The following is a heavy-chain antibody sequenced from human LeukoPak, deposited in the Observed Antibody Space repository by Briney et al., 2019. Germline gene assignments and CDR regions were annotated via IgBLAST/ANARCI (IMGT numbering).Heavy chain of an antibody. J-gene: IGHJ4*02. CDR1: GFSISSYY. CDR2: IYYSGST. D-gene: IGHD3-10*01. CDR3: ARAPYGSGSCLFDY. Sequence: SETLSLTCTVFGFSISSYYRSWIRQPPGKGLEWIGYIYYSGSTNYNPSLKSRVTISVDTSKNQFSLKLSSVTAADTAVYYCARAPYGSGSCLFDYWGQGTLVTVSS. V-gene: IGHV4-59*01.